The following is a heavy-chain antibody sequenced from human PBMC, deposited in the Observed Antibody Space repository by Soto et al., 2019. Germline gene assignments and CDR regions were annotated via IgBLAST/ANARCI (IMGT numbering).Heavy chain of an antibody. CDR2: IIPILGIA. V-gene: IGHV1-69*02. CDR3: ARQTTVVTPGIDY. CDR1: GGTFSSYT. D-gene: IGHD4-17*01. J-gene: IGHJ4*02. Sequence: QVQLVQSGAEVKKPGSSVKVSCKASGGTFSSYTISWVRQAPGQGLEWMGRIIPILGIANYAQKFQGRVTITADKSTSTAYMELSSLRSEDTAVYYCARQTTVVTPGIDYWGQGTLVTVSS.